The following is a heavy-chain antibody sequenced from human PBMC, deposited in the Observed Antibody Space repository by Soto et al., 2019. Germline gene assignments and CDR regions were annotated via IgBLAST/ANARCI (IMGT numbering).Heavy chain of an antibody. Sequence: ASVKVSCKASGGTFSSYTIIWVRQAPGQGLEWMGRIIPILGIANYAQKFQGRVTITADESTSTAYMELSSLRSEDTAVYYCAREGYCSGGSCPTTLWFDPWGQGTLVTVSS. D-gene: IGHD2-15*01. V-gene: IGHV1-69*02. CDR1: GGTFSSYT. J-gene: IGHJ5*02. CDR3: AREGYCSGGSCPTTLWFDP. CDR2: IIPILGIA.